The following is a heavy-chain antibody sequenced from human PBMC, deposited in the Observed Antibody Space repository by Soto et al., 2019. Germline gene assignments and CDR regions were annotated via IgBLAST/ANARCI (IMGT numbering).Heavy chain of an antibody. J-gene: IGHJ4*02. V-gene: IGHV4-34*01. CDR1: GGSFSGYY. CDR2: INHSGST. Sequence: PSETLSLTCAVYGGSFSGYYWSWIRQPPGKGLEWIGEINHSGSTNYNPSLKSRVTISVDTSKNQFSLKLSSVTAADTAVYYCAKDAHTTTFDWLSNGASGTTPIDYWGQGTLVTVSS. CDR3: AKDAHTTTFDWLSNGASGTTPIDY. D-gene: IGHD3-9*01.